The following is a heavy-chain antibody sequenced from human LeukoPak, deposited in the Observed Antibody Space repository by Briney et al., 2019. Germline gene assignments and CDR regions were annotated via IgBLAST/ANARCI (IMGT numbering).Heavy chain of an antibody. D-gene: IGHD1-26*01. Sequence: KPSETLSLTCTVSGYSISSGYYWVWIRQPPGKGLEWIGSIYHSGSTYYNPSLKSRVTISVDTSKNQFSLKLSSVTAADTAVYYCARLIVGATTKIFYFDYWGQGTLVTVSS. CDR1: GYSISSGYY. CDR2: IYHSGST. CDR3: ARLIVGATTKIFYFDY. V-gene: IGHV4-38-2*02. J-gene: IGHJ4*02.